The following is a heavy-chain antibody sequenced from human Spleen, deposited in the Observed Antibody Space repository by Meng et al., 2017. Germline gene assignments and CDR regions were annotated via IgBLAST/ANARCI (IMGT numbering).Heavy chain of an antibody. CDR3: TRDGYLDCGRTTCFGY. J-gene: IGHJ4*01. D-gene: IGHD2-2*01. Sequence: ASVKVSCKASGYTFTNYAIIWLLQAPGQGLEWMGWIDTKTGHPTYAQGFTGRLVFSLDTSVSTTYLQISGLKAADTAVYYCTRDGYLDCGRTTCFGYWGQGALVTVSS. V-gene: IGHV7-4-1*02. CDR1: GYTFTNYA. CDR2: IDTKTGHP.